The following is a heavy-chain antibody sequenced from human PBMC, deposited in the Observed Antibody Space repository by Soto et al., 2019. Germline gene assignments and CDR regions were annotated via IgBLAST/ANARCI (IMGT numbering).Heavy chain of an antibody. CDR3: AKDRGYCTNGVCYTGYYYYYGMDV. Sequence: GGSLRLCCAASGFTFSSYGMHWVRQAPGKWLEWVAVVSYDGSNRYYADSVKGRFTISRDNSKNTLYLQMNSLRAEDTAVYYCAKDRGYCTNGVCYTGYYYYYGMDVWGQGTTVTVSS. V-gene: IGHV3-30*18. CDR1: GFTFSSYG. D-gene: IGHD2-8*01. J-gene: IGHJ6*02. CDR2: VSYDGSNR.